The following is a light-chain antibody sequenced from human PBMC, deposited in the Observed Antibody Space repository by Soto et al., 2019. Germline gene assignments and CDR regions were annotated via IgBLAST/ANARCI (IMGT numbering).Light chain of an antibody. Sequence: DIVMTQSPDSLPVSLGERATINGKSSQIVLCSRYNKKYLTWYQQKPGQPPKLLIYWATIRESGVPARFSGSGSGTDFTLTISSLQAGDVAVYYCQQYCTTPPTFGQGTKVDI. CDR1: QIVLCSRYNKKY. CDR3: QQYCTTPPT. CDR2: WAT. V-gene: IGKV4-1*01. J-gene: IGKJ1*01.